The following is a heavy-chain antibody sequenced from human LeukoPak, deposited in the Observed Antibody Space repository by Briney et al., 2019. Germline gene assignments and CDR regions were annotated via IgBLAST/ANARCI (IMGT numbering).Heavy chain of an antibody. Sequence: GGSLRLSCAASGFTFSTYWMHWVRQAPGKGLVGVSRIVSDGSTTTYADSVKGRFTISRDNAKNTLYLQMNSLRAEDTAVYYCGRDSRYSIASWGQGTLVTVSS. CDR3: GRDSRYSIAS. CDR1: GFTFSTYW. V-gene: IGHV3-74*01. D-gene: IGHD1-14*01. CDR2: IVSDGSTT. J-gene: IGHJ4*02.